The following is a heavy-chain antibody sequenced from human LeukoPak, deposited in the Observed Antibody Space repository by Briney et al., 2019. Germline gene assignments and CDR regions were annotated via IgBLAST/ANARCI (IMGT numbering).Heavy chain of an antibody. D-gene: IGHD5-12*01. J-gene: IGHJ4*02. CDR3: ARDRGRGYDLNELDY. CDR2: INYSGST. V-gene: IGHV4-59*01. CDR1: GGSLSSYY. Sequence: SETLSLTCTVSGGSLSSYYWSWIRQPPGKGLEWIGYINYSGSTNYNPSLKSRVTVSLDASKNQFSLKLTSVTAADTAVYYCARDRGRGYDLNELDYWGQGTLVTVSS.